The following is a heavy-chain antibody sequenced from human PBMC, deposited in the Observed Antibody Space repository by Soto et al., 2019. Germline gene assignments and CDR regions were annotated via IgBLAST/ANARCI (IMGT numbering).Heavy chain of an antibody. V-gene: IGHV4-4*02. CDR2: IYHSGST. J-gene: IGHJ6*03. CDR3: ARTGTTEDHYYYYMDV. CDR1: SGSISSSNW. Sequence: SETLSLTCAVSSGSISSSNWWSWVRQPPGKGLEWIGEIYHSGSTNYNPSLKSRVTISVDKSKNQFSLKLSSVTAADTAVYYCARTGTTEDHYYYYMDVWGKGTTVTVSS. D-gene: IGHD1-1*01.